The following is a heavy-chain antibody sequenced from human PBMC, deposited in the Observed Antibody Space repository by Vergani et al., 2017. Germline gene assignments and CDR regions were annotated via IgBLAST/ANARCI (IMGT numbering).Heavy chain of an antibody. CDR2: VYSSGST. CDR1: GGSTSSGLYY. CDR3: ARGNSSSWPLDY. J-gene: IGHJ4*02. V-gene: IGHV4-61*02. D-gene: IGHD6-13*01. Sequence: QVQLQESGPGLVKPSQTLSLTCTVSGGSTSSGLYYWSWTRQPAGKGLEWIGRVYSSGSTHYNPSLKSRVTISVDTSKNQLSLQLRSVTAADTAVYFCARGNSSSWPLDYWGQGTLVTVSS.